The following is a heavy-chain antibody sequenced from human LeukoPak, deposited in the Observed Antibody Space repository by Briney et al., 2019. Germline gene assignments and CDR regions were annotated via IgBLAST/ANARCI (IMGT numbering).Heavy chain of an antibody. D-gene: IGHD6-13*01. J-gene: IGHJ5*02. CDR3: AREVAAAGTRWFDP. CDR2: INHSRST. V-gene: IGHV4-34*01. Sequence: SETLSLTCAVYGGSFSPYYWSWIRQSPDKGLEWIGEINHSRSTNYNPSLKSRVTTSVDTSKNQFSLKLSSVTAADTAVYYCAREVAAAGTRWFDPWGQGTLVTVSS. CDR1: GGSFSPYY.